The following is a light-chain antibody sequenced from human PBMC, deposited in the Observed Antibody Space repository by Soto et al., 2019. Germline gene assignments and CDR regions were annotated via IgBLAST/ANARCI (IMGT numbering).Light chain of an antibody. CDR3: SSYTSVTTFVV. CDR1: SSDIGRYNF. Sequence: QSALTQPASVSGSPGQSITISCTGTSSDIGRYNFVSWYQQHPGKAPKLLVYEVTNRPSGVSNRFSGSKFGNTASLTIFGLQTEDEADYYCSSYTSVTTFVVFGTGTKLTVL. CDR2: EVT. V-gene: IGLV2-14*01. J-gene: IGLJ1*01.